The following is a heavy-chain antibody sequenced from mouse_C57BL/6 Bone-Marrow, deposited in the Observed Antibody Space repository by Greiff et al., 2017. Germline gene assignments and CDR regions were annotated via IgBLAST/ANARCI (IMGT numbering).Heavy chain of an antibody. CDR1: GFTFSDYY. CDR2: ISNGGGST. Sequence: EVMLVESGGGLVQPGGSLKLSCAASGFTFSDYYMYWVRQTPEKRLEWVAYISNGGGSTYYPDNAKNTLYLQMSRLKSEDTAMYYCARRGTTVVEGDWYFDVWGTGTTVTVSS. D-gene: IGHD1-1*01. J-gene: IGHJ1*03. CDR3: ARRGTTVVEGDWYFDV. V-gene: IGHV5-12*01.